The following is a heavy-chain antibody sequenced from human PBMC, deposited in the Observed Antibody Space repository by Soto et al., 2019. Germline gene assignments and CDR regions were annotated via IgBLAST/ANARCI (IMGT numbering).Heavy chain of an antibody. Sequence: ASVKVSCKVSGYTLTELSMHWVRQAPGKGLEWMGGFDPEDGETIYAQKFQGRVTMTEDTSTDTVYMELSSLRSEDTAVYYCARDDLCSGGSCYSAWGQGTLVTVSS. CDR2: FDPEDGET. V-gene: IGHV1-24*01. D-gene: IGHD2-15*01. J-gene: IGHJ5*02. CDR1: GYTLTELS. CDR3: ARDDLCSGGSCYSA.